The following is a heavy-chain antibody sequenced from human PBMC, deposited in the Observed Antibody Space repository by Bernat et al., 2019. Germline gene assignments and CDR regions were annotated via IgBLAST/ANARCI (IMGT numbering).Heavy chain of an antibody. V-gene: IGHV3-23*01. D-gene: IGHD4-17*01. CDR2: IIGSGGST. Sequence: EVQLLESGGGLVQPGGSLRLSCAASGFTFSSYAMSWVRQAPGKGLEWVSVIIGSGGSTYYADSVKGRFTISRDNSKNTLYLQMNSLRAEDTAVYYCAKGGGDYEGYFDYWGQGTLVTSPQ. J-gene: IGHJ4*02. CDR1: GFTFSSYA. CDR3: AKGGGDYEGYFDY.